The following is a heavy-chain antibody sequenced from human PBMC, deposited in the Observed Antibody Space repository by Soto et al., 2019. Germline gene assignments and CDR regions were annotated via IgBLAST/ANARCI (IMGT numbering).Heavy chain of an antibody. Sequence: QVQLHQWGAGLLKPSETLSLTCAVFDESLSDYYYTWTRQRPGKGLEWIGEIHPNGSTHYNPSLTTRVTLSQDTSKKQFSLTMLSVTAADTAVYYCSRGIDAYKGGRTWGQGTLVTVSS. CDR3: SRGIDAYKGGRT. CDR2: IHPNGST. J-gene: IGHJ5*02. D-gene: IGHD1-1*01. CDR1: DESLSDYY. V-gene: IGHV4-34*01.